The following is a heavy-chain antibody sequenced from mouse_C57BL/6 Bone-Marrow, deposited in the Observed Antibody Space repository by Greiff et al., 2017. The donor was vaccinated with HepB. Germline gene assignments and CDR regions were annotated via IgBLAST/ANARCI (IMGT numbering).Heavy chain of an antibody. J-gene: IGHJ4*01. CDR2: SRNKANDYTT. V-gene: IGHV7-1*01. D-gene: IGHD2-4*01. Sequence: EVQLVESGGGLVQSGRSLRLSCATSGFTFSDFYMEWVRQAPGKGLEWIAASRNKANDYTTEYSASVKGRFIVSRDTSQSILYLQMNALRAEDTAIYYAARGYDYDDAMDYWGQGTSVTVSS. CDR1: GFTFSDFY. CDR3: ARGYDYDDAMDY.